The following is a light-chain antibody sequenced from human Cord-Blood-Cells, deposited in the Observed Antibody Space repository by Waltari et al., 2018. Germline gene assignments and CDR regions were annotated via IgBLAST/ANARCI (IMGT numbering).Light chain of an antibody. Sequence: QSALTQPASVSGSPGQSITISCTGTSSDVGGYNYVSWYQQHPGKAPKLMIYDVSNRPSRVSNRFSGSKSGNTASLTISGLQAEDEADYYCSSYTSSSWVFGGGTKLTVL. CDR1: SSDVGGYNY. CDR2: DVS. V-gene: IGLV2-14*01. J-gene: IGLJ3*02. CDR3: SSYTSSSWV.